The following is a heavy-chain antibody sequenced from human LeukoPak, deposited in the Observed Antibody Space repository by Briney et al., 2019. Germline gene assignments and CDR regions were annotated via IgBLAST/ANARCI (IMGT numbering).Heavy chain of an antibody. CDR1: GFTFSSYA. CDR3: AKGIQDVYYYGMDV. D-gene: IGHD5-18*01. CDR2: ISGSGGST. Sequence: GGSLRLSCAAPGFTFSSYAMSWVRQAPGKGLEWVSAISGSGGSTYYADSVKGRFTISRDNSKNTLYLQMNSLRAEDTAVYYCAKGIQDVYYYGMDVWGQGTTVTVSS. V-gene: IGHV3-23*01. J-gene: IGHJ6*02.